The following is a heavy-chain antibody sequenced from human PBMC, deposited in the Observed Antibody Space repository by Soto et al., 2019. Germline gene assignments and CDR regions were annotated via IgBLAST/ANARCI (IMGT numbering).Heavy chain of an antibody. J-gene: IGHJ4*02. CDR3: ARGVETRSRGSDYFDY. D-gene: IGHD2-2*01. Sequence: SETLSLTCAVYGGSFSGYYWSWIRQPPGKGLEWIGEINHSGSTNYNPSLKSRVTISVDTSKNQFSLKLSSVTAADTAVYYCARGVETRSRGSDYFDYRGQGTLVTVSS. V-gene: IGHV4-34*01. CDR2: INHSGST. CDR1: GGSFSGYY.